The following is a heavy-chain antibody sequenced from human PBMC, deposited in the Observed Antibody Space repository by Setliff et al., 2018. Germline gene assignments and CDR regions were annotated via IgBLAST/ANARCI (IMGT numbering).Heavy chain of an antibody. V-gene: IGHV1-2*02. CDR2: INPDSGDT. Sequence: ASVKVSCKVSGNSFTGHFLHWVRQAPGRGLEWMGWINPDSGDTHSPQNFQGRVRMTRDTSMSTVYMELTRLTSDDTAVYYCKRSSSYGMRYWFDSWGQGPLVTVSS. CDR3: KRSSSYGMRYWFDS. D-gene: IGHD3-16*02. J-gene: IGHJ5*01. CDR1: GNSFTGHF.